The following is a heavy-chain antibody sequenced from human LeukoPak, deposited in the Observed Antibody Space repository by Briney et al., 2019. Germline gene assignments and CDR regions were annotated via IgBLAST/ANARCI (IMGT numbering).Heavy chain of an antibody. Sequence: PSETLSLTCTVSGGSISSYYWSWIRQPPGKGLEWIGYIYYSGSTNYNPSLKSRVTISVDTSKNQFSLKLSSVTAADTAVYYCARVSGSSGWYLMLGFDYWGQGTLVTVPS. CDR1: GGSISSYY. V-gene: IGHV4-59*01. CDR2: IYYSGST. J-gene: IGHJ4*02. D-gene: IGHD6-19*01. CDR3: ARVSGSSGWYLMLGFDY.